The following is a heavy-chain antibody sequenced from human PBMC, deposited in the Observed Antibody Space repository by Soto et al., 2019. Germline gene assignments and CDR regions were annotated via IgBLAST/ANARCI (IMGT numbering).Heavy chain of an antibody. D-gene: IGHD2-2*01. CDR3: ARDLTIVPATHPRLENYGMDV. V-gene: IGHV1-18*01. CDR1: GYSFTSYG. Sequence: ASVKVSCKASGYSFTSYGISWVRRAPGQGLEWMGWISPYNGHTQFVERFQGRVTMTTDTSTRTAYMELRNLRSDDTAHYYCARDLTIVPATHPRLENYGMDVWGQGTTVTVSS. J-gene: IGHJ6*02. CDR2: ISPYNGHT.